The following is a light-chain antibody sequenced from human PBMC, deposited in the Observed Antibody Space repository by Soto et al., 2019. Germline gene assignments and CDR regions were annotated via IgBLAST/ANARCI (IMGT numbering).Light chain of an antibody. CDR1: PAVTSSN. J-gene: IGKJ2*01. Sequence: IFLTQSPDTLSLSPGERATLSCRASPAVTSSNYIAWYHQKPGQAPRLLIYGASRRATDVPDRFSGDGSGTDFTLPIARLEPEDVGVYYCQQYGNSLYTFGHGTKLEI. V-gene: IGKV3-20*01. CDR3: QQYGNSLYT. CDR2: GAS.